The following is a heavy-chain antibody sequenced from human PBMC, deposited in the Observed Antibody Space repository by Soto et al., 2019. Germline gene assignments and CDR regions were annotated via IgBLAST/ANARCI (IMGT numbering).Heavy chain of an antibody. J-gene: IGHJ6*02. Sequence: SVKVSCKASGGTFSSYAISLGRQAPGQGLEWMGGIIPIFGTANYAQKFQGRVTIAADKSTSTSYMELSSLRSEDTAVFYGASPIYYDGGGYQGGNYYYVREFWGQGTRFTVS. CDR1: GGTFSSYA. V-gene: IGHV1-69*06. D-gene: IGHD3-22*01. CDR2: IIPIFGTA. CDR3: ASPIYYDGGGYQGGNYYYVREF.